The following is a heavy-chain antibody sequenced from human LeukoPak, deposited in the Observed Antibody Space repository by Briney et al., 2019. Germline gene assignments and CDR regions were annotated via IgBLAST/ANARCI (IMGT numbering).Heavy chain of an antibody. V-gene: IGHV4-61*02. D-gene: IGHD3-22*01. J-gene: IGHJ4*02. CDR1: GNSISSGDNY. CDR3: ARASYSYDINGWVPFDY. CDR2: TYTSGST. Sequence: SGTLSLTCTVSGNSISSGDNYWSWIRQPAGKGLEWIGRTYTSGSTNYNPSLKSRVTISGDTSKNQFSLRLSSVTAADTAVYYCARASYSYDINGWVPFDYWGQGTLVTVSS.